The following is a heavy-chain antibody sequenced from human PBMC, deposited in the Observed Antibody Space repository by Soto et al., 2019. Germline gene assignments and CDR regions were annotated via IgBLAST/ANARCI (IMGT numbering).Heavy chain of an antibody. CDR2: ISTGKGNT. J-gene: IGHJ4*02. CDR1: GYTFTSYA. CDR3: ARAGDDCSAANCYVIDY. V-gene: IGHV1-3*04. D-gene: IGHD2-2*01. Sequence: GASVKVSCKASGYTFTSYAMHWVRQAPGQRLEWMGWISTGKGNTKYSQKFQGRVTITSDTSATTAYMDLSSLRSEDTAMYYCARAGDDCSAANCYVIDYWGQGTLVT.